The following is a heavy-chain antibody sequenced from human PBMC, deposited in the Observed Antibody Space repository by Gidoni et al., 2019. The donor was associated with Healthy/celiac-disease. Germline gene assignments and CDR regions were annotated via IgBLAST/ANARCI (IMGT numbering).Heavy chain of an antibody. Sequence: QVQLVQSGAAVKKPGSSVLVSCKASGGTFSSHAISWVRQAPGRGLEWMGRIIPILGIANYAQKFQGRVTITADKSTSTAYMELSSLRSEDTAVYYCARVPTTEGVDYWGQGTLVTVSS. V-gene: IGHV1-69*04. CDR1: GGTFSSHA. D-gene: IGHD4-17*01. CDR2: IIPILGIA. CDR3: ARVPTTEGVDY. J-gene: IGHJ4*02.